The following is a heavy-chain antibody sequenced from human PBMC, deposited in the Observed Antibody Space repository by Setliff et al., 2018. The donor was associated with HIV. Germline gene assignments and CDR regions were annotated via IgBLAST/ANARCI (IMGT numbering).Heavy chain of an antibody. J-gene: IGHJ5*02. V-gene: IGHV1-18*01. CDR3: ARVSGSPDYYGSGFWFDP. D-gene: IGHD3-10*01. CDR2: ISAYNGNT. CDR1: GYTFTSYG. Sequence: ASVKVSCKASGYTFTSYGISWVRQAPGQGLEWMGWISAYNGNTNYAQKLQGRVTMTRDTSISTAYMELSRLRSDDTAVYYCARVSGSPDYYGSGFWFDPWGQGTLVTVSS.